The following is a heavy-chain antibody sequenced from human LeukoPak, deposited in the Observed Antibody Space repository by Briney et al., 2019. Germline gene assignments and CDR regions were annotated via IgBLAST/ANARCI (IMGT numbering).Heavy chain of an antibody. CDR3: ARDNGDDYFDY. CDR2: ISSSSSYI. J-gene: IGHJ4*02. V-gene: IGHV3-21*01. Sequence: GGSLRLSCAASGFXFSSYSMNWVRQAPGKGLEWVSHISSSSSYIYYADSVKGRCTISRDNAKNSLYLQMNSLRAEDTAVYYCARDNGDDYFDYWGQGTLVTVSS. CDR1: GFXFSSYS. D-gene: IGHD4-17*01.